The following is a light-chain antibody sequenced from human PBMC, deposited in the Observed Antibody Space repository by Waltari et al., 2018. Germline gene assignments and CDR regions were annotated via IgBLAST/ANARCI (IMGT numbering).Light chain of an antibody. J-gene: IGLJ3*02. V-gene: IGLV2-23*01. CDR1: SSDVGNYNL. Sequence: QSVLTQPASVSGSPGQSITISCTGTSSDVGNYNLVSWYQQYPGKAPKVMIYDDNRRPSGVSDRFSGSKSGNTASLTISGVQAEDEPDYYCCSYAGSYTWVFGGGTKLTVL. CDR2: DDN. CDR3: CSYAGSYTWV.